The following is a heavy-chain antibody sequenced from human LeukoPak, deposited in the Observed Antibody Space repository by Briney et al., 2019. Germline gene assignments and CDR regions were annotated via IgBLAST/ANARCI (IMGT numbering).Heavy chain of an antibody. Sequence: GGSLRLSCAASGFTFSSYGMHWVRQAPGKGLEWVAVIWYDGSNKYYGDSVKGRFTISRDNSKNTLYLQMNSLRAEDTAVYYCARDQGGGSSSWPTRYYFDYWGQGTLVAVSS. CDR1: GFTFSSYG. CDR2: IWYDGSNK. CDR3: ARDQGGGSSSWPTRYYFDY. J-gene: IGHJ4*02. D-gene: IGHD6-13*01. V-gene: IGHV3-33*01.